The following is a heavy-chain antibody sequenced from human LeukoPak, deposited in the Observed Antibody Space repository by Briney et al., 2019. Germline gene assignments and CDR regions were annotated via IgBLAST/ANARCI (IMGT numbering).Heavy chain of an antibody. CDR3: ARGRYFSWFDP. CDR2: INHSGST. D-gene: IGHD3-9*01. V-gene: IGHV4-34*01. J-gene: IGHJ5*02. Sequence: SETLSLTCAVHGGSFSGYYWSWIRQPPGKGLEWIGEINHSGSTNYNPSLKSRVTISVDTSKNQFSLKLSSVTAADTAVYYCARGRYFSWFDPWGQGTLVTVSS. CDR1: GGSFSGYY.